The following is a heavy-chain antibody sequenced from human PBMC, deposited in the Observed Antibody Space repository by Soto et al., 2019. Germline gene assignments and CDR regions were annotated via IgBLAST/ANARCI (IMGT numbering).Heavy chain of an antibody. J-gene: IGHJ4*02. D-gene: IGHD3-22*01. CDR1: GGSIKNFA. Sequence: QVQLVQSGAEVKRPGSSLKVSCKASGGSIKNFAISWVRQAPGQGPEWMGGFIPIFGTTYYAQKFQGRVTIIADESTSTLNMELRALTSEYTAVYYCAHDNSGYYFYSFDNWGRGTMVTVS. V-gene: IGHV1-69*01. CDR3: AHDNSGYYFYSFDN. CDR2: FIPIFGTT.